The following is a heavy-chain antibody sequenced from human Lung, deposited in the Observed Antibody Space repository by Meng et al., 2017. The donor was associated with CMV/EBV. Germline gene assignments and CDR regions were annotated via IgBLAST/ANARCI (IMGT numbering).Heavy chain of an antibody. CDR3: ARDSYGMDV. Sequence: RQAPGKGLEWVSYISYSTTTYYADSVKGRFTISRDDAKNSLYLQMNRLRVEDTAVYYCARDSYGMDVXGQGTTVTVSS. J-gene: IGHJ6*02. CDR2: ISYSTTT. V-gene: IGHV3-69-1*01.